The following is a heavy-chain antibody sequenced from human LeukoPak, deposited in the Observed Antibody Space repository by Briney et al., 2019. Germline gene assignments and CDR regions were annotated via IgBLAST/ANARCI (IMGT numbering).Heavy chain of an antibody. Sequence: SETLSLTCTVSGGSISSSSYYWGWIRQPPGKGLEWIGSIYYSGSTYYNPSLKSRVTISVDTSKNQLSLKLSSVTAADTAVYYCARVPKGEWLQYFDYWGQGTLVTVSS. CDR3: ARVPKGEWLQYFDY. CDR1: GGSISSSSYY. CDR2: IYYSGST. J-gene: IGHJ4*02. D-gene: IGHD3-3*01. V-gene: IGHV4-39*07.